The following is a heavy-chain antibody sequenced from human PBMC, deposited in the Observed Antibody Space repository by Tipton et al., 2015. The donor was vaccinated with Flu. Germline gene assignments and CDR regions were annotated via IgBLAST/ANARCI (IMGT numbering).Heavy chain of an antibody. Sequence: TLSLTYTVPGGSISSSAYYWGWIRQTPGKGLEWIGNIYYSGSTFYNPALKSRVTISLDKSTNQFSLRLSSVTAADTAIYYCAIDDFGNSWYGYWGQGALVTVSS. CDR2: IYYSGST. CDR3: AIDDFGNSWYGY. J-gene: IGHJ4*02. CDR1: GGSISSSAYY. V-gene: IGHV4-39*07. D-gene: IGHD6-13*01.